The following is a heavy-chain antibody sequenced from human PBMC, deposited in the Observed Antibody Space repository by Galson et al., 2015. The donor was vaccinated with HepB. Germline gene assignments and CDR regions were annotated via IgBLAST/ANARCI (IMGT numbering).Heavy chain of an antibody. CDR2: INPSGGST. CDR3: AREGAAAGIGMDV. D-gene: IGHD6-13*01. J-gene: IGHJ6*02. V-gene: IGHV1-46*04. Sequence: SVKVSCKASGYTFTSYYMHWVRQAPGQGLEWMGIINPSGGSTSYAQKLQGRVTMTRDTSTSTVYMELSSLRSEDTAVYYCAREGAAAGIGMDVWGQGTTVTVSS. CDR1: GYTFTSYY.